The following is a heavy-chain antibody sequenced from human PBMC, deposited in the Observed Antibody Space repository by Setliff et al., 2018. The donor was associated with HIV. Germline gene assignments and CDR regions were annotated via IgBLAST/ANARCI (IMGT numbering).Heavy chain of an antibody. Sequence: SETLSLTCTVSGASITSPSYYWGWLRQPPGKGLQWIGTVYYAGGTYYNPSLKRRFTISVDTSKSQISLQMSSVTAADTATYYCVHMEWDLLFQLQHWGQGKMVTVSS. D-gene: IGHD1-26*01. CDR2: VYYAGGT. V-gene: IGHV4-39*01. CDR1: GASITSPSYY. CDR3: VHMEWDLLFQLQH. J-gene: IGHJ1*01.